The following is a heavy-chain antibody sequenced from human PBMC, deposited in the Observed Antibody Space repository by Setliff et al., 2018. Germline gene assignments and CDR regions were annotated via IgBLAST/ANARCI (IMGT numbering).Heavy chain of an antibody. V-gene: IGHV4-38-2*02. CDR2: IYHSGST. D-gene: IGHD6-13*01. J-gene: IGHJ6*02. CDR3: ARFEAAGNWYYYYGMDV. Sequence: PSETLSLTCTVSGGSISSHYWGWIRQPPGKGLERIGSIYHSGSTYYNPSLKSRVTISVDTSKNQFSLKLSSVTAADTAVYYCARFEAAGNWYYYYGMDVWGQGTTVTVSS. CDR1: GGSISSHY.